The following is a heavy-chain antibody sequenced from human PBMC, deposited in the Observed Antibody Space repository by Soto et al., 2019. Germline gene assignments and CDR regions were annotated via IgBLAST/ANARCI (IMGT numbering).Heavy chain of an antibody. Sequence: PGGALRLSCAASGFTFSNYAMHWVRQAPGKGLEWVAVISYDGSNKYYADSVKGRFTISRDNSKNTLFLRMNSLSTEDTAVYYCARDGYSYYGMDVWGQGTTVTVPS. CDR2: ISYDGSNK. CDR1: GFTFSNYA. V-gene: IGHV3-30*04. CDR3: ARDGYSYYGMDV. J-gene: IGHJ6*02.